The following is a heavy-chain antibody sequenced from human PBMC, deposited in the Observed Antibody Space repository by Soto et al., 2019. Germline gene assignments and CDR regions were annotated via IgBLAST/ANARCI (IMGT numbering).Heavy chain of an antibody. CDR2: ISSSSSYI. V-gene: IGHV3-21*01. D-gene: IGHD2-15*01. J-gene: IGHJ5*02. CDR3: ARALDVVVVAATGLAWFDP. CDR1: GFTFSSYS. Sequence: GGSLRLSCAASGFTFSSYSMNWVRQAPGKGLEWVSSISSSSSYIYYADSVKGRFTISRDNAKNSLYLQMNSLRAEDTAVYYCARALDVVVVAATGLAWFDPWGQGTLVTVSS.